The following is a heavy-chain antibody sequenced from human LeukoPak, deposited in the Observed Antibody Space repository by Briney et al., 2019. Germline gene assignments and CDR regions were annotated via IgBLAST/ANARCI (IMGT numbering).Heavy chain of an antibody. D-gene: IGHD2-21*01. Sequence: PSETLSLTCAVYGGSFGGYYWTWIRQPPGKGLEWIGEINHSGSTNYNPSLKSRVTILVDTSKNQFSLKLSSVTAADTAVYYCARRSAYSASSGFFWGQGALVIVSS. V-gene: IGHV4-34*01. J-gene: IGHJ4*02. CDR1: GGSFGGYY. CDR3: ARRSAYSASSGFF. CDR2: INHSGST.